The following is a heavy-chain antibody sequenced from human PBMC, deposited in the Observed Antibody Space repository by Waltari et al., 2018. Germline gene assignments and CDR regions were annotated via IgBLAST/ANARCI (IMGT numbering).Heavy chain of an antibody. V-gene: IGHV4-39*07. CDR1: CDSISGSDYY. CDR3: ARQRPAALVAWFDS. CDR2: VDDSGNS. J-gene: IGHJ5*01. Sequence: QLQLQESGPGLVKPSETLSLSCTVSCDSISGSDYYWGWIRQPPGKGLEWIGSVDDSGNSYYNPSLKSRVDISTDTSKNQLSLRLTSVTAADSAVYHCARQRPAALVAWFDSWGQGTPVIVSS. D-gene: IGHD2-2*01.